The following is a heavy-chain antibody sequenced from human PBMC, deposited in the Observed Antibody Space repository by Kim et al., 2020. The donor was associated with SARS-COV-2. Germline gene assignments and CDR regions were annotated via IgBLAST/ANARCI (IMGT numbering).Heavy chain of an antibody. CDR2: INHSGST. J-gene: IGHJ6*02. V-gene: IGHV4-34*01. CDR3: ARGRDYYGSGSPFGPYGMDV. Sequence: SETLSLTCAVYGGSFSGYYWSWIRQPPGKGLEWIGEINHSGSTNYNPSLKSRVTISVDTSKNQFSLKLSSVTAADTAVYYCARGRDYYGSGSPFGPYGMDVWGQGTTVTVSS. D-gene: IGHD3-10*01. CDR1: GGSFSGYY.